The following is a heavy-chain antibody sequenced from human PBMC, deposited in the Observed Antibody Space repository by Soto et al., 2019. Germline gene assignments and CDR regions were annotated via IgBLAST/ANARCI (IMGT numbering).Heavy chain of an antibody. V-gene: IGHV1-2*02. D-gene: IGHD2-2*01. Sequence: ASVKVSCKTSEYTFTDNYIYWIRQAPAQGLEWMAWPNPNTGATDYSQKFQGRVTLTSDTSISTAYMELSRLTSDDTAVFYCARQSCSSTSCFYDYWGQGTLVTVSS. CDR2: PNPNTGAT. CDR1: EYTFTDNY. CDR3: ARQSCSSTSCFYDY. J-gene: IGHJ4*02.